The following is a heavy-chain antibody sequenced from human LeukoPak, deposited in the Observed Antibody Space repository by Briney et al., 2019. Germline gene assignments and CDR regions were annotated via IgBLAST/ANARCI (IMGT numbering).Heavy chain of an antibody. V-gene: IGHV4-59*12. CDR3: ARQIASAGTAGFDF. Sequence: SETLSLTCTVSSGSITSYYWSWIRQPPGKGLEYIGHIYYTGTTDYNPSLKSRVTMSVDTSKNQFSLRLRSVTAADTAVYYCARQIASAGTAGFDFWGQGALVTVSS. J-gene: IGHJ4*02. D-gene: IGHD6-13*01. CDR2: IYYTGTT. CDR1: SGSITSYY.